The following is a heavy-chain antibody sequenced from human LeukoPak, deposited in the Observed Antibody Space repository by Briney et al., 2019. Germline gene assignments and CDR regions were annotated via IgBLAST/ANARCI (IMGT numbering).Heavy chain of an antibody. D-gene: IGHD6-13*01. V-gene: IGHV1-18*01. CDR2: ISGYNGNP. CDR3: ARTSSSWYGSVDY. Sequence: ASVKVSCKASVYSFSNYGLGWVRQAPGQGLEWMGWISGYNGNPNYAQNLQGRVTMTTETSASTAYMELRGLRSDDTAVYYCARTSSSWYGSVDYWGQGTLVTVSS. CDR1: VYSFSNYG. J-gene: IGHJ4*02.